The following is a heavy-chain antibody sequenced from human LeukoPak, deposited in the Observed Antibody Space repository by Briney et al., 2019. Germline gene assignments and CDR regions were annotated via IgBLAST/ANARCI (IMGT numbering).Heavy chain of an antibody. J-gene: IGHJ5*02. D-gene: IGHD5-12*01. CDR3: ARRGGVATSLRFDP. CDR2: IIPILGIA. CDR1: GGTFSSYA. Sequence: SVKVSCKASGGTFSSYAISWVRQAPGQGLEWMGRIIPILGIANYAQKFQGRVTITADKSTSTAYMELSSLRSEDTAVYYCARRGGVATSLRFDPWGQGTLVTVSS. V-gene: IGHV1-69*04.